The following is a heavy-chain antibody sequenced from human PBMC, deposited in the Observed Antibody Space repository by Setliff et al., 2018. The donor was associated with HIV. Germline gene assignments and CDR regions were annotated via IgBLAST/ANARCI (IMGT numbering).Heavy chain of an antibody. CDR3: ARGLLVWLGEFSGWDTTDPYYFDY. Sequence: PSETLSLTCTVSGGSISSSSYFWGWIRQAPGKGLEWIVIFYYGGSTYYNPSLMSRVTISVDTSKNQFSLKMSSVTAADTAVYYCARGLLVWLGEFSGWDTTDPYYFDYWGQGTLVTVSS. CDR2: FYYGGST. V-gene: IGHV4-39*01. J-gene: IGHJ4*02. CDR1: GGSISSSSYF. D-gene: IGHD3-10*01.